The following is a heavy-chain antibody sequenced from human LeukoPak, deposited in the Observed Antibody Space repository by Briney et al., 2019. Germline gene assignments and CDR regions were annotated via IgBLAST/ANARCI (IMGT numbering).Heavy chain of an antibody. CDR3: AKSRRRGYCTNGVCYTSFDY. D-gene: IGHD2-8*01. V-gene: IGHV3-23*01. J-gene: IGHJ4*02. CDR2: ISGSGGST. Sequence: GGSLRLSCAASGFTFSSYAMSWVRQAPGKGLEWVSAISGSGGSTYYADSVKGRFTISRDNSKNTLYLQMNSLRAEDTAVYYCAKSRRRGYCTNGVCYTSFDYWSQGTLVTVSS. CDR1: GFTFSSYA.